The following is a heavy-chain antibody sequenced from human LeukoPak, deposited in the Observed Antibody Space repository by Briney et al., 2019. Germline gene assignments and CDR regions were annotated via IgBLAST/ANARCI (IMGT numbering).Heavy chain of an antibody. CDR2: IYHSGST. CDR1: GGSISSGGYS. J-gene: IGHJ4*02. D-gene: IGHD3-16*02. CDR3: ASLNYDYVWGSYHIFDY. Sequence: SETLSLTCAVSGGSISSGGYSWSWIRRPPGKGLEWIGYIYHSGSTYYNPSLKSRVTISVDTSKNRFSLKLSSVTAADTAVYYCASLNYDYVWGSYHIFDYWGQGTLVTVSS. V-gene: IGHV4-30-2*05.